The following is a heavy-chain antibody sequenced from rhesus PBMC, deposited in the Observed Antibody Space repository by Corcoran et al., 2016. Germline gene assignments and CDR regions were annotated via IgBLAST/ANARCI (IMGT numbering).Heavy chain of an antibody. J-gene: IGHJ4*01. Sequence: QVQLQESGPGLVKPSETLSLTCAVSGYSISSGYYWGWIRQPPGKGLEYIGYISGSSGSTNYNPPLKSRVTISQDTSKNQFSLKLSSVTAADTAVYYCAREYYEDDYGYYYPFDYWGQGVLVTVSS. CDR1: GYSISSGYY. V-gene: IGHV4-99*02. CDR2: ISGSSGST. CDR3: AREYYEDDYGYYYPFDY. D-gene: IGHD3-9*01.